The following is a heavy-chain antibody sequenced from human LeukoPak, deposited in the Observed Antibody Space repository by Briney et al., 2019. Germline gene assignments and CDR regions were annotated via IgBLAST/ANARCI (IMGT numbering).Heavy chain of an antibody. J-gene: IGHJ4*02. Sequence: GGSLRLSCAASGFTFSDYYMSWIRQAPGKGLEWVSYISSSGSTIYYADSVKGRFTISRDNAKNSLYLQMNSLRAEDTAVYYCASTPGEGDYVYPFFDYWGQGTLVTVSS. CDR2: ISSSGSTI. V-gene: IGHV3-11*01. CDR3: ASTPGEGDYVYPFFDY. D-gene: IGHD4-17*01. CDR1: GFTFSDYY.